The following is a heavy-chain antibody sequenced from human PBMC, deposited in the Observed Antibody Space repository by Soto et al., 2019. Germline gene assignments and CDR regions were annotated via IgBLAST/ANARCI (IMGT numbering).Heavy chain of an antibody. CDR3: ARASPREILDYYYGMDV. D-gene: IGHD1-26*01. Sequence: PLETLSLTCTVSGGSISSGDYYWSWIRQPPGKGLEWIGYIYYSGSTYYNPSLKSRVTISVDTSKNQFSLKLSSVTAADTAVYYCARASPREILDYYYGMDVWGQGTTVTVSS. V-gene: IGHV4-30-4*01. CDR2: IYYSGST. CDR1: GGSISSGDYY. J-gene: IGHJ6*02.